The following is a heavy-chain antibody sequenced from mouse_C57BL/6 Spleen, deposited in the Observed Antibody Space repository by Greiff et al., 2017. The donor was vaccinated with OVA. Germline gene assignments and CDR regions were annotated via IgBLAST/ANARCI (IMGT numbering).Heavy chain of an antibody. CDR1: GFSLTSYG. V-gene: IGHV2-6*03. Sequence: VQLQQSGPGLVAPSQSLSITCTVSGFSLTSYGVHWVRQPPGKGLEWLVVIWSDGSTTYNSALKSRLSISKDNSKSQVFLKMNSLQTDDTAMYYCASNYGSSFSYAMDYWGQGTSVTVSS. CDR3: ASNYGSSFSYAMDY. D-gene: IGHD1-1*01. CDR2: IWSDGST. J-gene: IGHJ4*01.